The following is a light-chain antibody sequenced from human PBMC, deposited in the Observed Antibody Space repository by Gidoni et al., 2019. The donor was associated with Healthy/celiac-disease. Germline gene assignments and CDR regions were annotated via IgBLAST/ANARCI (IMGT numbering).Light chain of an antibody. CDR3: QQYNNWPPGT. J-gene: IGKJ3*01. CDR2: GAS. Sequence: EIVMTQSPATLSVSPGERATLSCRASQSVSSNLAWYQQKPGQAPRLLIYGASTRATGIPARFSGSGYGTEFTLTISSLQSEDFAVYYCQQYNNWPPGTFGHXTKVDIK. CDR1: QSVSSN. V-gene: IGKV3-15*01.